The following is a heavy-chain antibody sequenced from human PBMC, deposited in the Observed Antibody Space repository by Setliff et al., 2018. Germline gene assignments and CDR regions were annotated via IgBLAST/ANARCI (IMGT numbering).Heavy chain of an antibody. V-gene: IGHV3-48*01. CDR2: ISSSSSTI. Sequence: GASLKISCAASGFTFRSYTMNWVRQAPGKGLEWVSYISSSSSTIYYADSVKGRFTISRDNAKNSLYLQMNSLRAEDTAVYYCARARGSSWLFYYMDVWGKGTTVTVSS. D-gene: IGHD6-13*01. CDR3: ARARGSSWLFYYMDV. J-gene: IGHJ6*03. CDR1: GFTFRSYT.